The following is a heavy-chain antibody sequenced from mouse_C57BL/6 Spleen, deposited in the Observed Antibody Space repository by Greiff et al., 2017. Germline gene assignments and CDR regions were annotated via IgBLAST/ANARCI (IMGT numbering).Heavy chain of an antibody. CDR2: INPNNGGT. Sequence: EVQLQQSGPELVKPGASVKISCKASGYTFTDYYMNWVKQSHGKSLEWIGDINPNNGGTSYNQKFKGKATLTVDKSSSTAYMELRSLTSEDSAVYYCARSGDYSNGAWFAYWGRGTLVTVSA. V-gene: IGHV1-26*01. CDR3: ARSGDYSNGAWFAY. CDR1: GYTFTDYY. J-gene: IGHJ3*01. D-gene: IGHD2-5*01.